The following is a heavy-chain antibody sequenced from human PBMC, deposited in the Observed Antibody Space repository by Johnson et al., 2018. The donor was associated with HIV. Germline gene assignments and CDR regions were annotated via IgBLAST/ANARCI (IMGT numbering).Heavy chain of an antibody. CDR2: ISYDGSNK. V-gene: IGHV3-30-3*01. J-gene: IGHJ3*02. Sequence: QVQLVESGGGVIRPGGSLRLSCAASGFTFSSYAMHWVRQAPGKGLEWVAVISYDGSNKYYADSVKGRFTISRDNSKNTLYLQMNSLRAEDTAVYYCARAPPYGDYGDTFYIWGQGTMVSVSS. D-gene: IGHD4-17*01. CDR3: ARAPPYGDYGDTFYI. CDR1: GFTFSSYA.